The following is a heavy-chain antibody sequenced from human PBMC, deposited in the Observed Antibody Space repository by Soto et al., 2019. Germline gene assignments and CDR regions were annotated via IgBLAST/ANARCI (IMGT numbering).Heavy chain of an antibody. CDR2: ISYDGSNK. D-gene: IGHD6-13*01. CDR1: GFTFSSYG. Sequence: GGSLRLSCAASGFTFSSYGMHWVRQAPGKGLEWVAVISYDGSNKYYADSVKGRFTISRDNSKNTLYLQMNSLRAEDTAVYYCAKDPATYSSSWYSWFDPWGQGTLVTVSS. J-gene: IGHJ5*02. V-gene: IGHV3-30*18. CDR3: AKDPATYSSSWYSWFDP.